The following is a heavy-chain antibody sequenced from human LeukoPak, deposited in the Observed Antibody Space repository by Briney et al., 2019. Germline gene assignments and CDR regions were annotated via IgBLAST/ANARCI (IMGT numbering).Heavy chain of an antibody. CDR3: ARARFVWDIVVVVAATTTSRYYFDY. Sequence: PSQTLSLTCTVSGGSISSGSYYWSWIRQPAGKGLEWIGRIYTSMSTNYNPSLKSRVTISVDTSKNQFSLKLSSVTAADTAVYYCARARFVWDIVVVVAATTTSRYYFDYWGQGTLVTVSS. CDR1: GGSISSGSYY. J-gene: IGHJ4*02. V-gene: IGHV4-61*02. CDR2: IYTSMST. D-gene: IGHD2-15*01.